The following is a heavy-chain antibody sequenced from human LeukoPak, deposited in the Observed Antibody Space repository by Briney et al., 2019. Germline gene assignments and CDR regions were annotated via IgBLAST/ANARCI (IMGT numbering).Heavy chain of an antibody. CDR2: INHSGST. J-gene: IGHJ5*02. CDR1: GGSISSSRNY. D-gene: IGHD2-21*01. V-gene: IGHV4-39*07. CDR3: ARGAVVVARSPLYNWFDP. Sequence: KPSETLSLTCTVSGGSISSSRNYWAWIRQPPGKGLEWIGEINHSGSTNYNPSLKSRVTISVDTSKNQFSLKLSSVTAADTAVYYCARGAVVVARSPLYNWFDPWGQGTLVTVSS.